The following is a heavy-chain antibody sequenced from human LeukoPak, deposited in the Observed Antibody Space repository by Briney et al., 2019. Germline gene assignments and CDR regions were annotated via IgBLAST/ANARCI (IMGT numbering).Heavy chain of an antibody. CDR2: IYYSGST. Sequence: SETLLITCTVSGGSISSYYWSWIRQPPGKGLEWIGYIYYSGSTNYNPSLKGRVTISVDTSKNQFSLKLSSVTAADTAVYYCARHRNVGGYSNGDIDYWGQGTLVIVT. CDR3: ARHRNVGGYSNGDIDY. D-gene: IGHD5-18*01. V-gene: IGHV4-59*01. CDR1: GGSISSYY. J-gene: IGHJ4*02.